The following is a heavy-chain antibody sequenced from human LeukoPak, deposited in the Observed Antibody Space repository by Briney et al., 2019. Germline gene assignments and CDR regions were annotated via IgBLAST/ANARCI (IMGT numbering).Heavy chain of an antibody. CDR1: GFTVSSNY. CDR3: ARELYDFWSGYYFDY. CDR2: IYSGGST. Sequence: PGGSLRLSCAASGFTVSSNYMSWVRQAPGKGLEWVSVIYSGGSTYYADSVKGRFTISRDNSKNTLYLQVNSLRAEDTAVYYCARELYDFWSGYYFDYWGQGTLVTVSS. V-gene: IGHV3-53*01. J-gene: IGHJ4*02. D-gene: IGHD3-3*01.